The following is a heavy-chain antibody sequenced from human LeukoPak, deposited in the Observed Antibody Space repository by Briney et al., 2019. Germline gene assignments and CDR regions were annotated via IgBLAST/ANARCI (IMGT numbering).Heavy chain of an antibody. J-gene: IGHJ4*02. CDR2: IYYSGTT. D-gene: IGHD3-3*01. CDR3: ARHGPLYDIWSAQFYFDY. Sequence: SDTLSLTCTVSGDSIGSYYWSWIRQPAGKGLEWIGYIYYSGTTNYNPSLKSRVTISVDMSKSQFSLTLSSVTAADTALYYCARHGPLYDIWSAQFYFDYWGQGTLVAVSS. CDR1: GDSIGSYY. V-gene: IGHV4-59*08.